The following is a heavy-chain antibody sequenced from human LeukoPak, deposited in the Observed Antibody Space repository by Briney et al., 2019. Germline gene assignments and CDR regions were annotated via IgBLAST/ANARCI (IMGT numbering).Heavy chain of an antibody. J-gene: IGHJ5*02. V-gene: IGHV4-30-4*01. D-gene: IGHD6-13*01. Sequence: PSETLSLTCTVSGGSISSGDYYWSWIRQPPGKGLEWIGYIYYSGSTYYNPSLKSRVTISVDTSKNQFSLKLSSVTAADTAVYYCASREQRSYSSSWYVGPRGPRWFDPWXXXXLVTVSS. CDR3: ASREQRSYSSSWYVGPRGPRWFDP. CDR2: IYYSGST. CDR1: GGSISSGDYY.